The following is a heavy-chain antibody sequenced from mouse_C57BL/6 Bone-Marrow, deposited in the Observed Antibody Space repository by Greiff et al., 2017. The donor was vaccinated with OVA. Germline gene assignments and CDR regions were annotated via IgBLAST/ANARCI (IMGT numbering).Heavy chain of an antibody. V-gene: IGHV1-5*01. Sequence: EVKLVESGTVLARPGASVKMSCKTSGYTFTSYWMHWVKQRPGQGLEWIGAIYPGNSDTSYNQKFKGKAKLTAVTSASTAYMELSSLTNEDSAVYYCTRSGYYGSSYVGWYFDVWGTGTTVTVSS. CDR2: IYPGNSDT. D-gene: IGHD1-1*01. CDR1: GYTFTSYW. J-gene: IGHJ1*03. CDR3: TRSGYYGSSYVGWYFDV.